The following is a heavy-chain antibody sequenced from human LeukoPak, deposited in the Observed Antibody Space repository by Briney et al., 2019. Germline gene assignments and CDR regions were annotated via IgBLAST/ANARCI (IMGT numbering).Heavy chain of an antibody. CDR2: ISSSSGSI. J-gene: IGHJ4*02. Sequence: AGSLRLSCAASGFTFSSYSMNWVRQAPGKGLEWVSSISSSSGSIYYADSVKGRFTISRDNAKNSLYLQMNSLRAEDTAVYYCARDYSDDYWGQGTLVTVSS. D-gene: IGHD4-17*01. CDR3: ARDYSDDY. CDR1: GFTFSSYS. V-gene: IGHV3-21*01.